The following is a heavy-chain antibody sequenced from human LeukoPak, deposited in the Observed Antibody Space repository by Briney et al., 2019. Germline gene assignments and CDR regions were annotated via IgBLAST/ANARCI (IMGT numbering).Heavy chain of an antibody. CDR1: GSSMSSDYY. CDR2: ISDSGSA. D-gene: IGHD3-16*01. V-gene: IGHV4-38-2*02. J-gene: IGHJ4*02. CDR3: ANYDVVLATYGSPSPFVY. Sequence: RPSETLSLTCTVSGSSMSSDYYWGWIRQPPGKGLEWIGSISDSGSAYYNPSLKSRVVISVDPSKKQFSLKVTSVTAADTAVYYCANYDVVLATYGSPSPFVYWGQGTLVTVSS.